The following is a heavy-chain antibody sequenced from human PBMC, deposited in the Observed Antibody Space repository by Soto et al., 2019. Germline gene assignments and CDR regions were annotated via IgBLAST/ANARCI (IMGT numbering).Heavy chain of an antibody. Sequence: SETLSLTCAVYGGSFSGYYWSWIRQPPGKGLEWIGEINHSGSTNYNPSLKSRVTISVDTSKNQFSLKLSSVTAADTAVYYCASRGGYSSSSGLFAPWGQGTLVTVSS. D-gene: IGHD6-6*01. V-gene: IGHV4-34*01. CDR3: ASRGGYSSSSGLFAP. CDR2: INHSGST. CDR1: GGSFSGYY. J-gene: IGHJ5*02.